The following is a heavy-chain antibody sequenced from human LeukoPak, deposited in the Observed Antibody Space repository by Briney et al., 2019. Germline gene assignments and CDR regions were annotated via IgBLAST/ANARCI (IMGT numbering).Heavy chain of an antibody. Sequence: ASVKVSCKASGYTFTSYGISWVRQAPGQGLEWMGWINPNSGGTNFAQKFQGRVTMTRDTSIRTAYMELNRLTSDDTAVYYCTRAHNYGLVYWGQGTLVTVSS. D-gene: IGHD5-18*01. CDR3: TRAHNYGLVY. V-gene: IGHV1-2*02. J-gene: IGHJ4*02. CDR1: GYTFTSYG. CDR2: INPNSGGT.